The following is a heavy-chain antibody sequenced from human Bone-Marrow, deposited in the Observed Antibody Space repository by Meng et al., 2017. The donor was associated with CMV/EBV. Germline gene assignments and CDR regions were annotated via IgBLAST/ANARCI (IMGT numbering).Heavy chain of an antibody. Sequence: GGSLRLSCVASGFTFNSYEMNWVRQAPGKGLEWISYISSSGSTIYYADSVKGRFTISRDNAKNSLYLQMNSLRAEDTAVYYCARDYYDSSGYYYVGVGHYYYYGMDVWGQGTTVTV. D-gene: IGHD3-22*01. CDR1: GFTFNSYE. V-gene: IGHV3-48*03. CDR2: ISSSGSTI. CDR3: ARDYYDSSGYYYVGVGHYYYYGMDV. J-gene: IGHJ6*02.